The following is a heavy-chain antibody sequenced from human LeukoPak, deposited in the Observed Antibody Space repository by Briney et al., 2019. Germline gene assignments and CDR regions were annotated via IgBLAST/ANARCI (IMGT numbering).Heavy chain of an antibody. CDR3: ARAEDIVVVPAAIY. V-gene: IGHV1-2*02. D-gene: IGHD2-2*01. CDR1: GYTFTGYY. CDR2: INPNSGGT. J-gene: IGHJ4*02. Sequence: ASVKVSCKASGYTFTGYYMHWVRQAPGQGLEWMGWINPNSGGTNYAQKFQGRVTMTRDTSISTAYMELSRLRSDDTAVYYCARAEDIVVVPAAIYWGQGTLVTVSP.